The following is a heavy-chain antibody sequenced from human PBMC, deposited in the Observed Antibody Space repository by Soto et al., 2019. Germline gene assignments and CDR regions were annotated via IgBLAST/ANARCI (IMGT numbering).Heavy chain of an antibody. D-gene: IGHD1-26*01. Sequence: WTWIRPPPGKGLEWIGNIYYSGSTDYNPSLQSRVSTSVDTSRNQLSLSLTSVTAADTALDYCARIRIVNGHWDFHPLGQGALVTVSS. J-gene: IGHJ5*02. CDR2: IYYSGST. V-gene: IGHV4-59*01. CDR3: ARIRIVNGHWDFHP.